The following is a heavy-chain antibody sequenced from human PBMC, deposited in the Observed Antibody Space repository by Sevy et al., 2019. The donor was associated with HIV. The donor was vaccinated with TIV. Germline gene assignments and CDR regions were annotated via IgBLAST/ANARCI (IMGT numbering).Heavy chain of an antibody. Sequence: GGYLRLSCAASGFTFSTYNMNWVRQAPGKGLEWVSSISSSSTYIYYADSVKGRFTISRDKAKNSLYLQMNSLRAEDTAVYYCARDLVLPATTDYYYYGMDVWGQGTTVIVSS. CDR2: ISSSSTYI. D-gene: IGHD2-15*01. CDR1: GFTFSTYN. J-gene: IGHJ6*02. V-gene: IGHV3-21*01. CDR3: ARDLVLPATTDYYYYGMDV.